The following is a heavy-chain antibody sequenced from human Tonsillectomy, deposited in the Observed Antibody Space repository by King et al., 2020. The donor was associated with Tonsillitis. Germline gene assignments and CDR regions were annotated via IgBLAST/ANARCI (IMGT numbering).Heavy chain of an antibody. D-gene: IGHD3-10*01. Sequence: VQLVEAGGGVARPGGSLRLSCAASVFTFDDYDMSWVRQAPGKGMEWGSGSNWNGGSTGYADAVKGRFTISRDNAKNSLYLQMNSMRAEDTALYYCARDHYYGSGSRECDYWGQGTLVTVSS. J-gene: IGHJ4*02. CDR1: VFTFDDYD. CDR2: SNWNGGST. V-gene: IGHV3-20*04. CDR3: ARDHYYGSGSRECDY.